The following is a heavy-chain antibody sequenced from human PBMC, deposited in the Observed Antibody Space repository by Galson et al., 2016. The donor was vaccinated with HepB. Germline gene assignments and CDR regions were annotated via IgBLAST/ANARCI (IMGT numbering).Heavy chain of an antibody. CDR3: ARLMTFGVVTLDY. V-gene: IGHV4-59*01. CDR1: GGSINGYY. J-gene: IGHJ4*02. CDR2: IYYSGTT. Sequence: SETLSLTCTVSGGSINGYYWSWIRQSPGKGLEWIGDIYYSGTTNYNSSLKSRVTISVETSKSQFSLKLTSVTAADTAVYYCARLMTFGVVTLDYWGQGTLVTVSS. D-gene: IGHD3-3*01.